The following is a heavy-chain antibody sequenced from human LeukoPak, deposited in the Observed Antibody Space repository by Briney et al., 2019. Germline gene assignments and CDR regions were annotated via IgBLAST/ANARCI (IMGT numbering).Heavy chain of an antibody. Sequence: ASVTVSFTASGYTFTSYDINWVRQAPGQGLEWMGWMNPNSGNTGYTQKFQGRVTITRNTSISTAYMELSSLRSEDTAVYYCARVVRYSSGPLADLLPYYFDYWGQGTLVTVSS. CDR3: ARVVRYSSGPLADLLPYYFDY. CDR1: GYTFTSYD. V-gene: IGHV1-8*03. J-gene: IGHJ4*02. CDR2: MNPNSGNT. D-gene: IGHD6-19*01.